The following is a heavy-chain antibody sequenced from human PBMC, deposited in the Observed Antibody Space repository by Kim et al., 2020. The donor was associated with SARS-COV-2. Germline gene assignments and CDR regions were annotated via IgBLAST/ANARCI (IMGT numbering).Heavy chain of an antibody. CDR2: GST. J-gene: IGHJ4*02. CDR3: ARRGRLFDY. D-gene: IGHD3-10*01. Sequence: GSTNYNPSLKSRVTISVDTSKNQFSLKLSSVTAADTAVYYCARRGRLFDYWGQGTLVTVSS. V-gene: IGHV4-34*01.